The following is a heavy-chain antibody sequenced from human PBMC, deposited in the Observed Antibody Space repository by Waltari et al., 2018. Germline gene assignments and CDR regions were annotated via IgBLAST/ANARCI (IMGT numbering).Heavy chain of an antibody. CDR2: IKQDGSEK. J-gene: IGHJ4*02. CDR3: AGSVKDSGNYTPLFDY. CDR1: GLTLSNYW. Sequence: EVQLVESGGGLVQPGGSLRLSCAASGLTLSNYWMNWVRQAPGKGVEWVANIKQDGSEKYYVDSVEGRFTISRDNAKNSLYLQMNSLRAEDTAVYYCAGSVKDSGNYTPLFDYWGQGTLVTVSS. D-gene: IGHD1-26*01. V-gene: IGHV3-7*01.